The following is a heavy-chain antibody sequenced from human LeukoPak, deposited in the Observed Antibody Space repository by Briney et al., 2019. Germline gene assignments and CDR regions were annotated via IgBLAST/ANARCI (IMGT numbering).Heavy chain of an antibody. Sequence: SETLSLTCSVSGGSISSGRYYWGWIRQPPGKGLEWIGSIYHSGSTYYNPSLKSRVTISVDTSKNQFSLKLSSVTAADTAVYYCARPGYKYYFDYWGQGTLVTVSS. CDR2: IYHSGST. CDR3: ARPGYKYYFDY. J-gene: IGHJ4*02. V-gene: IGHV4-39*07. D-gene: IGHD5-24*01. CDR1: GGSISSGRYY.